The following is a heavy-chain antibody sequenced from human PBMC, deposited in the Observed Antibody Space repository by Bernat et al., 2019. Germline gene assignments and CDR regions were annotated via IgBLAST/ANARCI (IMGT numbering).Heavy chain of an antibody. V-gene: IGHV4-34*01. CDR1: GGSFSGYY. CDR3: APGIAAAEGY. J-gene: IGHJ4*02. CDR2: ISHSGST. Sequence: QVQLQQWGAGLLKPSETLSLTCAVYGGSFSGYYWSWIRQPTGKGLEWIGEISHSGSTNYNPSLKSRVTISVDTSKNQFSLKLSSVTAADTAVYYCAPGIAAAEGYWGQGTLVTVSS. D-gene: IGHD6-13*01.